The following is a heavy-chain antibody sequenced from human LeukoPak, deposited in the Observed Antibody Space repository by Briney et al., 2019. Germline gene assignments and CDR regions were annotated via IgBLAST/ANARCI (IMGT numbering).Heavy chain of an antibody. D-gene: IGHD5-12*01. Sequence: KPSETLSLTCTVSGGSISSYDWSWIRQPPGKGLEWIGYFYCTGSTKYNPSLKSRVTISVDTSKSLISLDLSSVTAADTAVYYCARHSRGYGSFDYWGQGTLVTVSS. V-gene: IGHV4-59*08. J-gene: IGHJ4*02. CDR3: ARHSRGYGSFDY. CDR1: GGSISSYD. CDR2: FYCTGST.